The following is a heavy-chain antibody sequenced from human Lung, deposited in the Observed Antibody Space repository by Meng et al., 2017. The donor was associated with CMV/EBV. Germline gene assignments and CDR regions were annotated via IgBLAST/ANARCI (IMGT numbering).Heavy chain of an antibody. CDR3: ASKPDYYGSGSYYYYGMDV. V-gene: IGHV4-31*03. CDR2: IYYSGST. CDR1: GGSISSGGYY. Sequence: LRLSCTVSGGSISSGGYYWSWIRQHPGKGLEWIGYIYYSGSTYYNPSLKSRVTISVDTSKNQFSLKLSSVTPADTAVYYCASKPDYYGSGSYYYYGMDVWGQGTXVTVSS. D-gene: IGHD3-10*01. J-gene: IGHJ6*02.